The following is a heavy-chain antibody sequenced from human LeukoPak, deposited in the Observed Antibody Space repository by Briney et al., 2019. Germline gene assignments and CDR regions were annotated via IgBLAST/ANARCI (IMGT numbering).Heavy chain of an antibody. CDR3: ATRRIYYDSSGYYDFYWFDP. CDR1: GYTLTELS. V-gene: IGHV1-24*01. CDR2: FDPEDGET. J-gene: IGHJ5*02. Sequence: ASVRVSCKASGYTLTELSMHWVRQAPGKGLEWMGGFDPEDGETIYAQKFQGRVTMTEDTSTDTVYMELSSLRSEDTAVYYCATRRIYYDSSGYYDFYWFDPWGQGALVTVSS. D-gene: IGHD3-22*01.